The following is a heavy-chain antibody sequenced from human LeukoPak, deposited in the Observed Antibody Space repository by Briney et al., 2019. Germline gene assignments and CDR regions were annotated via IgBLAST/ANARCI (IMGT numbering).Heavy chain of an antibody. J-gene: IGHJ4*02. Sequence: SETLSLTCTVSGASFSNDYWSWVRQVPGKGLEWIGYIYHNGRTNYNPSLMSRITMSIDTYQKQFSLKVISVTAADTAVYYCARASEGIGYFDTWSRGSLVTVSS. CDR2: IYHNGRT. D-gene: IGHD3-16*01. V-gene: IGHV4-59*01. CDR3: ARASEGIGYFDT. CDR1: GASFSNDY.